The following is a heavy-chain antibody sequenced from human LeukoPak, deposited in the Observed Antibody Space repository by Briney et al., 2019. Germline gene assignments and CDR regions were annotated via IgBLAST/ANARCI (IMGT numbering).Heavy chain of an antibody. D-gene: IGHD3-16*01. CDR1: GFTFSGYS. V-gene: IGHV3-21*01. CDR3: ARDRMNAYDY. J-gene: IGHJ4*02. Sequence: GGSLRPSCAASGFTFSGYSMNWVRQAPGKGLEWVSSISSSSSYIYYADSVKGRFTISRDNAKNSLYLQMNSLRAEDTAVYYCARDRMNAYDYWGQGTLVTVSS. CDR2: ISSSSSYI.